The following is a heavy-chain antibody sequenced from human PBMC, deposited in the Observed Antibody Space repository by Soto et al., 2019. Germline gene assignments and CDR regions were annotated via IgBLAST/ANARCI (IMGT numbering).Heavy chain of an antibody. CDR2: ISGSGGST. CDR1: GFTFSSYA. CDR3: AKVGSYGDYVDY. D-gene: IGHD4-17*01. Sequence: GSLRLSCAASGFTFSSYAMSWVRQAPGKGLEWVSAISGSGGSTYYADSVKGRFTISRDNSKNTLYLQMNSLRPEDTAVYYCAKVGSYGDYVDYWGQGTLVTVSS. J-gene: IGHJ4*02. V-gene: IGHV3-23*01.